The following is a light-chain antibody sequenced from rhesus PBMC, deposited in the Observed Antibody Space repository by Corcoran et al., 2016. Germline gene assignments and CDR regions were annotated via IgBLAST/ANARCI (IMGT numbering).Light chain of an antibody. V-gene: IGKV1-94*01. CDR3: LQDYTTPLT. CDR2: AAS. J-gene: IGKJ4*01. CDR1: QGINKE. Sequence: DIQMTQSPSSLSASVGDRVTVTYRASQGINKELSWYQQKPGKAPPLLIYAASSLQPGVSSRFSGSGSGTDYTRTISSLQPEDVATYYCLQDYTTPLTFGGGTKVEIK.